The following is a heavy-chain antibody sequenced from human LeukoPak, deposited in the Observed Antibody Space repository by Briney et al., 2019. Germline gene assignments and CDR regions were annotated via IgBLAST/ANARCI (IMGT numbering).Heavy chain of an antibody. Sequence: GGSLRHSCAAPGFTFSSYEMNWVRQAPGEGLEWISYISSTGSTKYYADSVKGRFTISRDNAKNSLYLQMNSLRAEDTAVYYCARGGRLRFRSLYYFESWGQGTLVTVSS. CDR3: ARGGRLRFRSLYYFES. V-gene: IGHV3-48*03. D-gene: IGHD1-26*01. CDR1: GFTFSSYE. CDR2: ISSTGSTK. J-gene: IGHJ4*02.